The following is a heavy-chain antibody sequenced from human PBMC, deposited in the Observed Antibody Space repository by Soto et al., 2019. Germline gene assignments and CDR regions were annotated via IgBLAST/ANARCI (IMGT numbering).Heavy chain of an antibody. CDR1: GYTFTIYG. Sequence: QVQLVQSGAEVKQPGASVKVSCKASGYTFTIYGISWVRQAPGHGLEWMGWISAYNGNTNYAQKLQGRVTMTTDTSTSKAYLEVMRLRSDDTAGYYCAREYAKLVYCSGGSCYSYYYYGMDVWGQGTTVTVSS. V-gene: IGHV1-18*04. J-gene: IGHJ6*02. CDR2: ISAYNGNT. CDR3: AREYAKLVYCSGGSCYSYYYYGMDV. D-gene: IGHD2-15*01.